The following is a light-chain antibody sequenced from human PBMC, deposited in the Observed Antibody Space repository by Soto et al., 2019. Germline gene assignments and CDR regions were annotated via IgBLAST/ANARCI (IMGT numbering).Light chain of an antibody. J-gene: IGKJ1*01. CDR2: DVS. V-gene: IGKV3-20*01. CDR3: QQYGSSPET. CDR1: QTVSGAY. Sequence: EIVLTQSPGTLSLSPGERATLSCRASQTVSGAYLAWYRQKPGQAPRLLSYDVSRRATGIPDRFSGSGSGTDFTLTVSRLEPEDFAVYYCQQYGSSPETFGQGTKVEIK.